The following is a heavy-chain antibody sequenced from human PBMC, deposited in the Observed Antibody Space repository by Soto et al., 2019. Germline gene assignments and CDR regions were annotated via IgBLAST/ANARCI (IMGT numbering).Heavy chain of an antibody. D-gene: IGHD1-7*01. CDR2: IYSGGST. CDR3: ARLSRLGTTAPLKYYFDY. V-gene: IGHV3-53*01. J-gene: IGHJ4*02. Sequence: LSLTCTVSGGSISSSSYYWGWIRQAPGKGLEWVSVIYSGGSTYYADSVKGRFTISRDNSKNTLYLQMNSLRAEDTAVYYCARLSRLGTTAPLKYYFDYWRQGTLVTVSS. CDR1: GGSISSSSYY.